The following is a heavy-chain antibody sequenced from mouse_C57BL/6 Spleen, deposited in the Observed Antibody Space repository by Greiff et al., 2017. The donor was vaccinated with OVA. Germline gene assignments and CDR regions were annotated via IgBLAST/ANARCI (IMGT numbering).Heavy chain of an antibody. V-gene: IGHV5-6*01. D-gene: IGHD1-1*01. CDR3: ARQSSYDAMDY. J-gene: IGHJ4*01. CDR1: GFTFSSYG. Sequence: EVKLVESGGDLVKPGGSLKLSCAASGFTFSSYGMSWVRQTPDKRLEWVATISSGGSYTYYPDSVKGRFTISRDNAKNTLYLQMSSLKSEDTAVYYCARQSSYDAMDYWGQGTSVTVSS. CDR2: ISSGGSYT.